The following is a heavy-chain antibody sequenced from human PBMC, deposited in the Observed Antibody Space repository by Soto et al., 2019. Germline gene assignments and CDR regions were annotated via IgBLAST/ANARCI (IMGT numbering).Heavy chain of an antibody. CDR2: ISGSGGST. Sequence: GGSLRLSCAASGFTFSSYAMSWVRQAPGKGLEWVSAISGSGGSTYYADSVKGRFTISRDNSKNTLYLQMNSLRAEDTAVYYCAKDWVTIAVAGLTWFDPWGQGTLVTVSS. J-gene: IGHJ5*02. CDR1: GFTFSSYA. V-gene: IGHV3-23*01. CDR3: AKDWVTIAVAGLTWFDP. D-gene: IGHD6-19*01.